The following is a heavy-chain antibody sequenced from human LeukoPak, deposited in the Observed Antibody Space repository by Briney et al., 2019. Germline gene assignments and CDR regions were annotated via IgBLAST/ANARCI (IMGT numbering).Heavy chain of an antibody. Sequence: SETLSLTCAVYGGSFSGYYWSWIRQPPGKGLEWIGEINHSGSTNYNPSLKSRVTISVDTSKNQFSLKLSSVTAADTAVYYCARGFRRTYYYDSSGYPFDYWGQGTLLTVSS. CDR2: INHSGST. J-gene: IGHJ4*02. CDR3: ARGFRRTYYYDSSGYPFDY. CDR1: GGSFSGYY. D-gene: IGHD3-22*01. V-gene: IGHV4-34*01.